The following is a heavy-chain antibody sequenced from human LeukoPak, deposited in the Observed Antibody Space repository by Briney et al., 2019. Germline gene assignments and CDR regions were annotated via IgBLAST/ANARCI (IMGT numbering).Heavy chain of an antibody. J-gene: IGHJ4*02. V-gene: IGHV3-66*01. CDR3: ARKPSLDY. Sequence: PGGSLRLSCAASGFTVSSNYMNWVRQAPGKGLQWVSVIYSGGSTYYTDSVKGRFTISRDNSKNTVYLKMNSLRVEDTAVYYCARKPSLDYWGQGTLVTVSS. CDR1: GFTVSSNY. CDR2: IYSGGST.